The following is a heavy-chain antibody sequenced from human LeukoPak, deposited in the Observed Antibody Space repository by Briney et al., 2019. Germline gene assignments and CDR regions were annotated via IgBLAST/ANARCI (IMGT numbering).Heavy chain of an antibody. CDR1: GFTFSSYA. J-gene: IGHJ1*01. CDR3: AKEVYGDSTGGRFQN. V-gene: IGHV3-23*01. CDR2: ISGSGGST. Sequence: GSLRLSCAASGFTFSSYAMSWVRQAPGKGLEWVSGISGSGGSTYYADSVKGRFTISRDNSKNTLYLQMNSLRAEDTAVYYCAKEVYGDSTGGRFQNWGRGTLVTVSS. D-gene: IGHD4-17*01.